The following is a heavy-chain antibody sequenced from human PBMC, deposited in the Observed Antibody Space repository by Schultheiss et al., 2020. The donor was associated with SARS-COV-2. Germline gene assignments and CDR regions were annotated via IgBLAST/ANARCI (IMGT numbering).Heavy chain of an antibody. D-gene: IGHD3-3*01. V-gene: IGHV4-39*02. CDR2: IYYSGST. J-gene: IGHJ4*02. CDR1: GATINSGSYY. CDR3: ARDPYDFWSGPYFDY. Sequence: SETLSLTCTVSGATINSGSYYWGWIRQSPGKGLEWIGSIYYSGSTYYNPSLKSRVTISVDTSKNQFSLKLSSVTAADTAVYYCARDPYDFWSGPYFDYWGQGTLVTVSS.